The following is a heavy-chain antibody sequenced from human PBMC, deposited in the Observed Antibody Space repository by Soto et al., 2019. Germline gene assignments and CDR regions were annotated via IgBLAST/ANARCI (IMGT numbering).Heavy chain of an antibody. J-gene: IGHJ5*01. Sequence: QVQLVQSGDEVKNPGASVKVSCKPSGYTFTDYHIHWVRQAPGQGLEFMGWINDNNGGAGSAQQFQGRLTVTRDTAISTDYMDLGNLGSDDTAVDFCAREGGSDSLAPNITWFDTWGHGTRVTVSS. CDR1: GYTFTDYH. CDR2: INDNNGGA. V-gene: IGHV1-2*02. CDR3: AREGGSDSLAPNITWFDT. D-gene: IGHD6-25*01.